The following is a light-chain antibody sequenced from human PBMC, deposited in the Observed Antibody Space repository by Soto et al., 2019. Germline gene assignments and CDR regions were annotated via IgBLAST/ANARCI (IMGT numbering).Light chain of an antibody. CDR1: QSISSY. CDR3: QHSYTTPLT. CDR2: AAS. J-gene: IGKJ4*01. V-gene: IGKV1-39*01. Sequence: DIQMTQSPSSLSASVGDRVTITCRASQSISSYLNWYQQKPGKAPKLLIYAASRLQSGVPTRFSGCGSGTDFTLTISRLQPEDLATYYCQHSYTTPLTFGGGTKVEIK.